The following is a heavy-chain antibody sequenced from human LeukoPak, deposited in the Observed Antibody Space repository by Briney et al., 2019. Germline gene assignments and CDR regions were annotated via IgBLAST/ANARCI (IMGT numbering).Heavy chain of an antibody. D-gene: IGHD3-3*01. CDR2: INHSGST. CDR1: GGSFSGYY. Sequence: PSETLSLTCAVYGGSFSGYYWSWIRQPPGKGLEWIGEINHSGSTNYNPSLKSRVTISVDTSKNQFSLKLSSVTAADTAVYYCASRYYGFWSGYYTGYYWGQGTLVTVSS. J-gene: IGHJ4*02. CDR3: ASRYYGFWSGYYTGYY. V-gene: IGHV4-34*01.